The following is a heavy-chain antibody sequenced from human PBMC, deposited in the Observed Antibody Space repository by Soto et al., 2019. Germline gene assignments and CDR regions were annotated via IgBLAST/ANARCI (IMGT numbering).Heavy chain of an antibody. D-gene: IGHD3-3*01. J-gene: IGHJ3*02. V-gene: IGHV3-53*01. Sequence: EVQLVESGGGLIQPGGSLRLSCAASGFTVSSNYMSWVRQAPGKGLEWVSVIYSGGSTYYADSVKGRFTISRDNSKNTLYLQMNSQRAEDTAVYYCARTPIFGVVIMSPHPSPDAFDIWGQGTMVTVSS. CDR3: ARTPIFGVVIMSPHPSPDAFDI. CDR1: GFTVSSNY. CDR2: IYSGGST.